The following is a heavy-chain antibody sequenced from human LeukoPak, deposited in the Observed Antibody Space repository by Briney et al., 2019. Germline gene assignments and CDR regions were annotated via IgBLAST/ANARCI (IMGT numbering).Heavy chain of an antibody. D-gene: IGHD3-22*01. CDR1: GFTSSSYA. CDR3: AKDPGYYDSSGYLFFDY. CDR2: ISGSGGST. Sequence: GGSLRLSCAASGFTSSSYAMSWVRQAPGKGLEWVSAISGSGGSTYYADSVKGRFTISRDNSKNTLYLQMNSLRAEDTAVYYCAKDPGYYDSSGYLFFDYWGQGTLVTVSS. V-gene: IGHV3-23*01. J-gene: IGHJ4*02.